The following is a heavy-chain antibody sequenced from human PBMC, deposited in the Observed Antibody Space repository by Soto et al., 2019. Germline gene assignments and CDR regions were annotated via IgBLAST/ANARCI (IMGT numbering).Heavy chain of an antibody. D-gene: IGHD6-13*01. CDR2: INHSGST. CDR1: GGSFSGYY. Sequence: WETLSLTCAVYGGSFSGYYWSWIRQPPGKGLEWIGEINHSGSTNYNPSLKSRVTISVDTSKNQFSLKLSSVTAADTAVYYCARVFKGSSWYYYYGMDVWGQGTTVTVSS. CDR3: ARVFKGSSWYYYYGMDV. V-gene: IGHV4-34*01. J-gene: IGHJ6*02.